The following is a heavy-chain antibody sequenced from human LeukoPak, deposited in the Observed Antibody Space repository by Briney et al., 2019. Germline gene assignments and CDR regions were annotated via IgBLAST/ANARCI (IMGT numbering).Heavy chain of an antibody. V-gene: IGHV3-23*01. J-gene: IGHJ2*01. D-gene: IGHD1-26*01. CDR2: ISDTGSGT. Sequence: GGSLRLSCAASGVMFSSHGMSWVRQAPGKGLEWVSSISDTGSGTCYADSVKGRFTMSRDNSKNTLYLQMNSLRAEDTAVYYCAKNLLGSESFSWYFALWGRGTLVTVSS. CDR1: GVMFSSHG. CDR3: AKNLLGSESFSWYFAL.